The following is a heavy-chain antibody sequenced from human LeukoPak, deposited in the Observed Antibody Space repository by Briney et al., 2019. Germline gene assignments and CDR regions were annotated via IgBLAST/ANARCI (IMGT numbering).Heavy chain of an antibody. J-gene: IGHJ4*02. Sequence: GGSLRLSCAASGFXFSSYAVTWVRQAPGKGLEWVSAISGSGDDTYYADSVKGRFTVSRDNSKNTVYLQMDSLRAEDTAVYYCAQEREGATLNWGQGTLVTVSS. D-gene: IGHD1-26*01. CDR3: AQEREGATLN. CDR1: GFXFSSYA. CDR2: ISGSGDDT. V-gene: IGHV3-23*01.